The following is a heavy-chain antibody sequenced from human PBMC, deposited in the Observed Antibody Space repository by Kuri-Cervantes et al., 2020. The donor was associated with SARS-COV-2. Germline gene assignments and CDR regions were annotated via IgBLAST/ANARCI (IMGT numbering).Heavy chain of an antibody. CDR3: ARCVRTPGYDAFDI. J-gene: IGHJ3*02. Sequence: ASVKVSCKASGYTFTGYYMHWVRQAPGQGLEWMGWINPNSGGTNYAQKFQGRVTITADESTSTAYMELSSLRSGDTAVYYCARCVRTPGYDAFDIWGQGTMVTVSS. CDR2: INPNSGGT. CDR1: GYTFTGYY. V-gene: IGHV1-2*02. D-gene: IGHD2-8*01.